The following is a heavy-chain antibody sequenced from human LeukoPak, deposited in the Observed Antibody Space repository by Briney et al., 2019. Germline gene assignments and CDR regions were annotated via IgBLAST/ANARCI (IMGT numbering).Heavy chain of an antibody. CDR3: ARDISEYSSGWSSWFDP. D-gene: IGHD6-19*01. CDR1: GYSISSGYY. V-gene: IGHV4-38-2*02. CDR2: IYHSGST. Sequence: SETLSLTCTVSGYSISSGYYWGWIRQPPGKGLEWIGSIYHSGSTYYNPSLKSRVTISVDTSKNQFSLKLSSVTAADTAVYYCARDISEYSSGWSSWFDPWGQGTLVTVSS. J-gene: IGHJ5*02.